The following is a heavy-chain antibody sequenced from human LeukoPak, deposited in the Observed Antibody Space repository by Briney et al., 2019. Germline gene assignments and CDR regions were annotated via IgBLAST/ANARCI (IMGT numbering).Heavy chain of an antibody. CDR3: ARGDCSGGSCPNAFDI. CDR1: GGSISSGSYY. J-gene: IGHJ3*02. D-gene: IGHD2-15*01. Sequence: SQTLSLTCTVSGGSISSGSYYWSWIRQPAGKGLEWIGCIYTSGSTNYNPSLKSRVTISVDTSKNQFSLKLSSVTAADTAVYYCARGDCSGGSCPNAFDIWGQGTMVTVSS. CDR2: IYTSGST. V-gene: IGHV4-61*02.